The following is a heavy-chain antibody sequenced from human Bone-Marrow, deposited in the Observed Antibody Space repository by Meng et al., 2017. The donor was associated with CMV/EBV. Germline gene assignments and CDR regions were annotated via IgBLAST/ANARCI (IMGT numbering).Heavy chain of an antibody. CDR2: INWNGGRT. CDR3: ARIGYCSSTGCYTGWFDP. V-gene: IGHV3-20*01. CDR1: GFTFDDYG. D-gene: IGHD2-2*02. J-gene: IGHJ5*02. Sequence: GESLKISCAASGFTFDDYGMSWVRQAPGKGLEWVSGINWNGGRTGYADSVKGRFTISRDNAKNSLYLQMNSLRAEDTALYHCARIGYCSSTGCYTGWFDPWGQGTLVTVYS.